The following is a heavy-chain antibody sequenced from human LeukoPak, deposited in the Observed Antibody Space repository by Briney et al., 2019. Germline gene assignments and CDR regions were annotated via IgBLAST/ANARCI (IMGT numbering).Heavy chain of an antibody. D-gene: IGHD3-10*01. CDR2: ISSSSSTI. J-gene: IGHJ4*02. CDR1: GFTFSSYS. Sequence: GGSLRLSCAASGFTFSSYSMNWVRQAPGKGLEWVSYISSSSSTIYYADSVKGRFTISRDNAKNSLYLQMGSLRAEDTAVYYCASSPGDGSDYWGQGTLVTVSS. V-gene: IGHV3-48*01. CDR3: ASSPGDGSDY.